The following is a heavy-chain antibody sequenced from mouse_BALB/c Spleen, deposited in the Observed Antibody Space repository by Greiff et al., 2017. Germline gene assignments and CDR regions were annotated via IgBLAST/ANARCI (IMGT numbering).Heavy chain of an antibody. V-gene: IGHV5-6-3*01. CDR3: AREAFYYGSSYEYFDY. Sequence: EVMLVESGGGLVQPGGSLKLSCAASGFTFSSYGMSWVRQTPDKRLELVATINSNGGSTYYPDSVKGRFTISRDNAKNTLYLQMSSLKSEDTAMYYCAREAFYYGSSYEYFDYWGQGTTLTVSS. CDR2: INSNGGST. CDR1: GFTFSSYG. D-gene: IGHD1-1*01. J-gene: IGHJ2*01.